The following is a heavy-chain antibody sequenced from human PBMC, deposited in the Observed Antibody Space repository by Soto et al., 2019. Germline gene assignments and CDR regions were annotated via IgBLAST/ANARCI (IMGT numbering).Heavy chain of an antibody. J-gene: IGHJ4*02. CDR1: GGSFSGYY. D-gene: IGHD6-13*01. V-gene: IGHV4-34*01. CDR3: ARGPLWGIAAKQALDY. Sequence: SETLSLTCAVYGGSFSGYYWSWIRQPPGKGLEWIGEINHSGSTNYNPSLKSRVTISVDTSKNQFSLKLSSVTAADTAVYYCARGPLWGIAAKQALDYWGQGTLVTVSS. CDR2: INHSGST.